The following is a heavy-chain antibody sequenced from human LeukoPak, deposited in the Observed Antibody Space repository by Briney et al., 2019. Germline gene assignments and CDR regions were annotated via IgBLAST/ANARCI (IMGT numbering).Heavy chain of an antibody. CDR3: TASLYRSGSPWLYYFDY. J-gene: IGHJ4*02. Sequence: GGSLRLSCAASGFTFSSYGMSWVRQAPGKGLEWVGRIKSKTDGGTTDYAAPVKGRFTISRDDSKNTLYLQMNSLKTEDTAVYYCTASLYRSGSPWLYYFDYWGQGTLVTVSS. V-gene: IGHV3-15*01. CDR1: GFTFSSYG. CDR2: IKSKTDGGTT. D-gene: IGHD3-10*01.